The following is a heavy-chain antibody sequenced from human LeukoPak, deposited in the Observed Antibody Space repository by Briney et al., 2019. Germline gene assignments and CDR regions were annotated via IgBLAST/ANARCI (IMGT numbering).Heavy chain of an antibody. D-gene: IGHD2-15*01. Sequence: SVKVSGKASGGTFSSYAISWVRQAPGQGLEWMGGIIPIFGTANYAQKFQGRVTITADESTSTAYMELSSLRSEDTAVYYCARGTLGYCSGGSCSGAFDIWGQGTMVTVSS. J-gene: IGHJ3*02. CDR3: ARGTLGYCSGGSCSGAFDI. V-gene: IGHV1-69*13. CDR1: GGTFSSYA. CDR2: IIPIFGTA.